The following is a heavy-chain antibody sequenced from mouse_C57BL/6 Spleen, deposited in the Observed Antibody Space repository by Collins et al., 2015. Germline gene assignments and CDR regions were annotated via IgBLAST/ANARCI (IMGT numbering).Heavy chain of an antibody. CDR1: GYTFTSYW. V-gene: IGHV1-53*01. D-gene: IGHD1-1*01. J-gene: IGHJ2*01. Sequence: QVQLQQPGTELVKPGASVKLSCKASGYTFTSYWMHWVKQRPGQGLEWIGNINPSNGGTNYNEKFKSKATLTVDKSSSTAYVQLSSLTSEDSAVYYCARSDYYGSNRDYWGQGTTLTVSS. CDR3: ARSDYYGSNRDY. CDR2: INPSNGGT.